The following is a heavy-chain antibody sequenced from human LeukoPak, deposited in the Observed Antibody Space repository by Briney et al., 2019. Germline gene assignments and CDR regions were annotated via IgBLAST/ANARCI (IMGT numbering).Heavy chain of an antibody. CDR2: ISAYNGNT. CDR3: ATGYYDSGGGYFDC. D-gene: IGHD3-22*01. CDR1: GYTFTSYG. V-gene: IGHV1-18*01. Sequence: GPVKVSCKASGYTFTSYGISWVRQAPGQGLEWMGWISAYNGNTNYAQKLQGRVTMTTDTSTSTAYMELRSLRSDDTAVYYCATGYYDSGGGYFDCWGQGTLVTVSS. J-gene: IGHJ4*02.